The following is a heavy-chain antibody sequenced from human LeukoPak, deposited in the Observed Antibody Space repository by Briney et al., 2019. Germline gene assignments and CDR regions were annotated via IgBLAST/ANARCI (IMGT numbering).Heavy chain of an antibody. V-gene: IGHV3-30-3*01. Sequence: GGSLRLSCAASGFTFSSYAMHWVRQAPGKGLEWVAVISYDGSNKYYADSVKGRFTISRDNSKNTLYLQMNSLRAEDTAVYYCARGPGIAAGYGMDVWGQGTTVTVSS. D-gene: IGHD6-13*01. CDR3: ARGPGIAAGYGMDV. CDR1: GFTFSSYA. J-gene: IGHJ6*02. CDR2: ISYDGSNK.